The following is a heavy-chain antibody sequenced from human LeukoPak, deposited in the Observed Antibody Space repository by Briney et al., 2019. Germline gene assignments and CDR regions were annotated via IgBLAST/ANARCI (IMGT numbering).Heavy chain of an antibody. V-gene: IGHV1-18*01. CDR3: ARGESDGWFDP. CDR1: GYTFTSYY. CDR2: ISAYNGNT. Sequence: ASVKVSCKASGYTFTSYYISWVRQAPGQGLEWMGWISAYNGNTYYTQKLQGRVTMTTDTSTSTAYMELRSLRSDDTAVYYCARGESDGWFDPWGQGTLVTVSS. J-gene: IGHJ5*02.